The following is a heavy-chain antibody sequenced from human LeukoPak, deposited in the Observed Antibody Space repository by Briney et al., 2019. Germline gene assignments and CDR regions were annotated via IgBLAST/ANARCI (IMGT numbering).Heavy chain of an antibody. J-gene: IGHJ4*02. Sequence: GGSLRLSCAASGFTFSDYYMSWIRQAPGKGLEWVSYISSSSSYTNYADSVKGRFTISRDNAKNSLYLQMNSLRAEDTAVYYCARIGGYYSLDYWGQGTLVTASS. CDR3: ARIGGYYSLDY. V-gene: IGHV3-11*06. CDR2: ISSSSSYT. D-gene: IGHD3-22*01. CDR1: GFTFSDYY.